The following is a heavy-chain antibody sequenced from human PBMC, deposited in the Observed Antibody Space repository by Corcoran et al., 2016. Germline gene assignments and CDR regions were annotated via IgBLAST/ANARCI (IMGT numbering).Heavy chain of an antibody. CDR1: GYTLPSYP. J-gene: IGHJ5*02. CDR3: ARRYGSSTSCPNGFDP. V-gene: IGHV1-3*01. CDR2: INAGTGNT. Sequence: QVPLVQSGAEVKKPGASLKVSCKASGYTLPSYPMHWVRLAPGQRLECMGWINAGTGNTKYSQKFQGRVTITRDTSASTAYMELSSLRSEDTAVYDCARRYGSSTSCPNGFDPWGQGTLVTGSS. D-gene: IGHD2-2*01.